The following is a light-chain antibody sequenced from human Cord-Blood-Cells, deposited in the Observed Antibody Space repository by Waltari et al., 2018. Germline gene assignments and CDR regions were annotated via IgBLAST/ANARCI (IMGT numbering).Light chain of an antibody. Sequence: QSALTQPASVSGSPGQAIPIPCTGTSSDVGGYKHVSWYQQHPGKAPKLMIYDVSNRPSGVSNRFSGSKSGNTASLTISGLQAEDEADYYCSSYTSSSTLVFGGGTKLTVL. CDR1: SSDVGGYKH. CDR3: SSYTSSSTLV. V-gene: IGLV2-14*01. CDR2: DVS. J-gene: IGLJ3*02.